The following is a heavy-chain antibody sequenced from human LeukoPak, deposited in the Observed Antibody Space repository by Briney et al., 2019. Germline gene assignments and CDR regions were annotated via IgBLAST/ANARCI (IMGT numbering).Heavy chain of an antibody. D-gene: IGHD6-13*01. CDR3: AGGYSSSWYSPYFDY. Sequence: GGSLRLSCAASGFTFSSYSMNWVLQAPGKGLEWVSYISSSSSTIYYADSVKGRFTISRDNAKNSLYLQMNSLRDEDTAVYYCAGGYSSSWYSPYFDYWGQGTLVTVSS. V-gene: IGHV3-48*02. J-gene: IGHJ4*02. CDR1: GFTFSSYS. CDR2: ISSSSSTI.